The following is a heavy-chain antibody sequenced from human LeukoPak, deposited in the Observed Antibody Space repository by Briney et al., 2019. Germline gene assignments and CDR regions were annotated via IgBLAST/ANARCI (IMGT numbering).Heavy chain of an antibody. CDR1: GGSFSGYY. D-gene: IGHD3-16*01. CDR2: INHSGST. CDR3: ASFPDVWGSLGAFDI. Sequence: TSETLSLTCAVYGGSFSGYYWSWIRQPPGKVLEWIGEINHSGSTNYNPSLKSRVTISVDTSRNQFSLKLSSVTAADTAVYYCASFPDVWGSLGAFDIWGQGTMVTVSS. J-gene: IGHJ3*02. V-gene: IGHV4-34*01.